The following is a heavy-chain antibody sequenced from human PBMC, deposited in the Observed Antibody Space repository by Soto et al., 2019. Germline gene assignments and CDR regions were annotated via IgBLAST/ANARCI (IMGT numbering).Heavy chain of an antibody. CDR3: AKSLSLYSGSNDDY. V-gene: IGHV3-30*18. CDR2: ISYDGGNT. Sequence: QVQLVESGGGMVQPGRSLRLSCAASGFSFSGYGMHWVRQAPGKGLEWVAVISYDGGNTYYADSVKGRFTISRDNSKNTLFLQMNSLRTEDTAVYYCAKSLSLYSGSNDDYWGQGTLVTVSS. D-gene: IGHD1-26*01. CDR1: GFSFSGYG. J-gene: IGHJ4*02.